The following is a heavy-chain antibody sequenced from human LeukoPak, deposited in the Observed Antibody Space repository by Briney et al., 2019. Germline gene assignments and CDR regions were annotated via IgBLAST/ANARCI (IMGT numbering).Heavy chain of an antibody. CDR3: ARAKWLRLLLLLDY. CDR2: ISYNGST. Sequence: SETLSLTCTVSGGSISGYFWSWIRQPPGKGLEWIGYISYNGSTSYNPSPKSRVTISVDTSENQFSLKLTSVTAADTAVYYCARAKWLRLLLLLDYWGQGTLVTVSS. CDR1: GGSISGYF. V-gene: IGHV4-59*01. D-gene: IGHD5-12*01. J-gene: IGHJ4*02.